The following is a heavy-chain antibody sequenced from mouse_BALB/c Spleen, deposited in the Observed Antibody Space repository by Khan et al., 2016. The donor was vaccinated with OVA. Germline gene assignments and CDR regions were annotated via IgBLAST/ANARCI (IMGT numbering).Heavy chain of an antibody. Sequence: EVQLQESGPGLVKPSQSLSLTCTVTGYSITSDYAWNWIRQFPGNKLEWMGYISYSGSTSYTPSLQSRISITRATSKNQFCLQLNSMTTEDTATYYWARGRAYWGQGTLVTVSA. CDR3: ARGRAY. D-gene: IGHD3-3*01. J-gene: IGHJ3*01. CDR2: ISYSGST. V-gene: IGHV3-2*02. CDR1: GYSITSDYA.